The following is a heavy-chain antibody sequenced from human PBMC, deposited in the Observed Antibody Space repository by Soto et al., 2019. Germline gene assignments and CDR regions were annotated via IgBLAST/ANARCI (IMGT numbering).Heavy chain of an antibody. J-gene: IGHJ4*01. CDR1: GGSISDYY. CDR3: LTYTNSWEDY. D-gene: IGHD1-26*01. V-gene: IGHV4-4*09. Sequence: QVQLQQSGPGLVRPSETLSLTCTVSGGSISDYYWNWVRQPPEKTMEWIGNIYSTGSPNYNPSLRSRLTISLDTSKSQFSLKLTSVTAADTAMYYCLTYTNSWEDYWGQGTLVTVSS. CDR2: IYSTGSP.